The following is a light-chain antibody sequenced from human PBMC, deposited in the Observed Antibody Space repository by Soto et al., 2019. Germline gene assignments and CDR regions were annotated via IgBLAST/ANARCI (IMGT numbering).Light chain of an antibody. V-gene: IGKV3-15*01. Sequence: EIVITQATTALSGSPGERATLSCRASQSVSSNLAWYQQKPGQAPRLLIYGASTRATGIPARFSGSGSGTEFTLTISSLQSEDFAVYYCPQYNNWPPIFGQGTRLEIK. CDR1: QSVSSN. CDR2: GAS. J-gene: IGKJ5*01. CDR3: PQYNNWPPI.